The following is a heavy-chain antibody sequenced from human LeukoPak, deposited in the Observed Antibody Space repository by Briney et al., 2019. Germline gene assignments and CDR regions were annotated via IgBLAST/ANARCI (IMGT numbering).Heavy chain of an antibody. Sequence: XTGXXMHWVGQAPGQRLEWMGWXXAGNGDTKYSQKFQGRVTITRDTSASTAYMELSSLRSEDTAVYYCARGYCSSTSCQYYSDYWGQGTLVTVSS. CDR3: ARGYCSSTSCQYYSDY. V-gene: IGHV1-3*01. J-gene: IGHJ4*02. CDR2: XXAGNGDT. D-gene: IGHD2-2*01. CDR1: XTGXX.